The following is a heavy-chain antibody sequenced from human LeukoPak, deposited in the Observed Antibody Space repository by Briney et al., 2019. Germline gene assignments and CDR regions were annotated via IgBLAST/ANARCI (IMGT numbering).Heavy chain of an antibody. Sequence: ASVKVSCKASGYTFTSYGITWVRQAPGQGLEWMGWISPYNGNTNYAQNLQGRVTMTTDTSTSTAYMELRSLRSDDTAVYYCARDTEGDGSGAASTWFDPWGQGTLVTVSS. CDR3: ARDTEGDGSGAASTWFDP. V-gene: IGHV1-18*01. D-gene: IGHD2-21*02. J-gene: IGHJ5*02. CDR1: GYTFTSYG. CDR2: ISPYNGNT.